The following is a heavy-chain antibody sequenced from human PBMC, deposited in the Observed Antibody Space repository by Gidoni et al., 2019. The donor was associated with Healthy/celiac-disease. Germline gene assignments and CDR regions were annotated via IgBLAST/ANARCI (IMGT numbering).Heavy chain of an antibody. V-gene: IGHV3-33*01. CDR3: ARDLPNGYGYYDSSGSPDY. J-gene: IGHJ4*02. D-gene: IGHD3-22*01. Sequence: QVQLVESGGGVVQPGRSLRLSCAASGFTFSSCGMPWVRQAPGKGREVVACIGYDGSNKYYADSVKGRFTISRDNSKNTLYLQMNSLRAEDTAVYYCARDLPNGYGYYDSSGSPDYWGQGTLVTVSS. CDR1: GFTFSSCG. CDR2: IGYDGSNK.